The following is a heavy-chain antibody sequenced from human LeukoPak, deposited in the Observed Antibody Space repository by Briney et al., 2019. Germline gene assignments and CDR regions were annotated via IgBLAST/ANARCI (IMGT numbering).Heavy chain of an antibody. J-gene: IGHJ4*02. CDR3: ARDRGYSSFDY. CDR2: INQDGSQK. D-gene: IGHD4-11*01. Sequence: GGSLRLSCSASGLTFSTYWMAWVRQAPGKGVEWVANINQDGSQKNYVDSVKGRFTISRDNAKTSVSLQMNSLRAEDTAVYYCARDRGYSSFDYWGQGTLVTVSS. CDR1: GLTFSTYW. V-gene: IGHV3-7*04.